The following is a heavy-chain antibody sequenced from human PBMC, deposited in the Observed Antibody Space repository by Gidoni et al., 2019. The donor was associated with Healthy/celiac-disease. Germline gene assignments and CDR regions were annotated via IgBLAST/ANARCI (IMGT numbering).Heavy chain of an antibody. D-gene: IGHD3-3*01. CDR3: ANDLGYMDV. CDR2: IYHSGST. CDR1: GGSISSGGYS. V-gene: IGHV4-30-2*01. J-gene: IGHJ6*03. Sequence: QLQLQESGSGLVKPSQTLSLTCAVSGGSISSGGYSGSWIRQPPGKGLEWIGYIYHSGSTYYNPSLKSRVTISVDRSKNQFSLKLSSVTAADTAVYYCANDLGYMDVWGKGTTVTVSS.